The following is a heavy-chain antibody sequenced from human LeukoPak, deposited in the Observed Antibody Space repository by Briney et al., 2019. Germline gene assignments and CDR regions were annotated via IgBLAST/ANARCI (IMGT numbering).Heavy chain of an antibody. CDR1: GCTFSSYA. V-gene: IGHV1-69*04. CDR3: ATQQEMATLNFDY. CDR2: IIPILGIA. D-gene: IGHD5-24*01. J-gene: IGHJ4*02. Sequence: SVKVSCKASGCTFSSYAISWVRQAPGQGLEWMGRIIPILGIANYAQKSQGRVTITADKSTSTAYMELSSLRSEDTAVYYCATQQEMATLNFDYWGQGTLVTVSS.